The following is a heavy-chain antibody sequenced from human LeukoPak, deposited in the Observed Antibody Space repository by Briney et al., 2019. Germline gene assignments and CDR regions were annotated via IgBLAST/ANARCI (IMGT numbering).Heavy chain of an antibody. D-gene: IGHD3-3*01. J-gene: IGHJ3*02. CDR3: ARRNYDVLSGYYDAFDI. CDR2: INHSGST. Sequence: SETLSLTCAVYGGSFSGYYWSWIRQPPGKGLEWIGEINHSGSTNYNPSLKSRVTISVDTSKNQFSLKLTSVTAADTAVYYCARRNYDVLSGYYDAFDIWDQGTMVTVSS. CDR1: GGSFSGYY. V-gene: IGHV4-34*01.